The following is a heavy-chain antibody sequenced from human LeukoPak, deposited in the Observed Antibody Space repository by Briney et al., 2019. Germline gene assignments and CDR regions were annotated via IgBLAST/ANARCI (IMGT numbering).Heavy chain of an antibody. CDR3: ATVRLYGSENYYSDY. Sequence: ASVKVSCKASGYTFTSYDINWVRQATGQGLEWMGWMNPNSGNTGYAQKFQGRVTMTRNTSISTAYMELSSLRSEDTAVYYCATVRLYGSENYYSDYWGRGTLVSVSS. CDR1: GYTFTSYD. V-gene: IGHV1-8*01. D-gene: IGHD3-10*01. CDR2: MNPNSGNT. J-gene: IGHJ4*02.